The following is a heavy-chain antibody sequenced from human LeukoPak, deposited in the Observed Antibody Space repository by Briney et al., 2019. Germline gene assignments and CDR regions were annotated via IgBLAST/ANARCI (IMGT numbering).Heavy chain of an antibody. Sequence: ASVKVSCKASGYTFTGYYMHWVRQAPGQGLEWMGWINPNSGGTNYAQKFQGRVTMTRDTSISTAYMELSRLRSDDTAVYYCARDDGDYGDSFGGYPWGQGTLVTVSS. CDR3: ARDDGDYGDSFGGYP. CDR1: GYTFTGYY. V-gene: IGHV1-2*02. CDR2: INPNSGGT. D-gene: IGHD4-17*01. J-gene: IGHJ5*02.